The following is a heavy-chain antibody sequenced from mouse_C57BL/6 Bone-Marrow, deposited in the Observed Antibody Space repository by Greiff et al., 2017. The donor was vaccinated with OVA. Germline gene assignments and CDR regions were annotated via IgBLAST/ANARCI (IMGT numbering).Heavy chain of an antibody. CDR2: ISRGSSII. J-gene: IGHJ4*01. CDR1: GFTFSDYG. D-gene: IGHD5-1-1*01. V-gene: IGHV5-17*01. CDR3: ASGYRGAIDY. Sequence: EVKLVESGGGLVKPGGSLKLSCAASGFTFSDYGMHWVRQAPEKGLEWVAYISRGSSIIYYADTVKGRFTISRDNAKNTLFLQMTSLRAEDTAMYYGASGYRGAIDYWGQGTSVTVSS.